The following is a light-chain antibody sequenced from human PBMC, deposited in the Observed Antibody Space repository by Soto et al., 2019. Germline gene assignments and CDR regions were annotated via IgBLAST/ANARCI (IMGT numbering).Light chain of an antibody. CDR2: AAS. V-gene: IGKV1-6*01. CDR1: QGIRND. J-gene: IGKJ2*01. CDR3: LQDYNKPYT. Sequence: AIQLTQSPSSLSASLGDRVTITCRASQGIRNDLSWYQKKPGKAPKLLIYAASSLQSGVPPRFSGSGTGTEFTLTISSLQPEDFATYFCLQDYNKPYTFGQGTKLEIK.